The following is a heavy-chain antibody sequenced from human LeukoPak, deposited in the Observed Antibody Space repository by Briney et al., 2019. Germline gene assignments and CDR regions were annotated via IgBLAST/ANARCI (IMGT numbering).Heavy chain of an antibody. J-gene: IGHJ4*02. Sequence: PSETLSLTCTVSGVSIWSYYWTWIRQPPGKGLEWIGYIYYNGDTNYNPSLKSRVTMFVDTSKNQFSLEVTSVTTADTAVYFCVGAPNTYYFDYWGQGAPVAVSS. CDR3: VGAPNTYYFDY. CDR1: GVSIWSYY. V-gene: IGHV4-59*01. CDR2: IYYNGDT. D-gene: IGHD2/OR15-2a*01.